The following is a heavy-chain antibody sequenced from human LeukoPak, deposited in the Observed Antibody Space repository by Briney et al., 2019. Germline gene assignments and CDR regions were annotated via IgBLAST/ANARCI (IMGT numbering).Heavy chain of an antibody. J-gene: IGHJ4*02. D-gene: IGHD4-17*01. V-gene: IGHV3-11*06. Sequence: GRTLRLSCAPSGFTFSEDYTSWNCQATAKRLDWDSYISTSSSYPNNADSVRRQFTISRDNAKNSLYLQMNSLRAEDTAVYFCARADYGDYGGYYFDYWGQGTLVTVSS. CDR1: GFTFSEDY. CDR2: ISTSSSYP. CDR3: ARADYGDYGGYYFDY.